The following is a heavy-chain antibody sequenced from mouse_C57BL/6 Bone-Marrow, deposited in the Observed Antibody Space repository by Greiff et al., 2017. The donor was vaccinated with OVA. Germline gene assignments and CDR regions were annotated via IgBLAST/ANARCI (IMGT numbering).Heavy chain of an antibody. CDR2: IIPNSGST. CDR3: SREAYSWFAD. D-gene: IGHD2-10*01. CDR1: GYTFTSYW. J-gene: IGHJ3*01. V-gene: IGHV1-64*01. Sequence: VQLQQPGPGLVKPGPSVSLSCKASGYTFTSYWLQWVMQRPGQGLVWIGVIIPNSGSTNYNEKFKSKASLTVDKSYRTAYMQLSDLTSEDSAVYYGSREAYSWFADWGKGTLVTVSA.